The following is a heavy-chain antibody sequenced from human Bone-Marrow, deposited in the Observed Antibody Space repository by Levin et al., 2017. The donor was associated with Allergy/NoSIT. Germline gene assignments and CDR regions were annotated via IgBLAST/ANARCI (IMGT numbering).Heavy chain of an antibody. Sequence: GGSLRLSCAAXXXXXXXXKREGIRKDHGKGLEWVGRTRNKAKSYTTEYATSVKGRFSISRDDSKNSLYLQMNSLKTEDTAVYYCARGATATTNYYYGLDVWGQGTTVTVSS. V-gene: IGHV3-72*01. J-gene: IGHJ6*02. D-gene: IGHD4-11*01. CDR1: XXXXXXXK. CDR2: TRNKAKSYTT. CDR3: ARGATATTNYYYGLDV.